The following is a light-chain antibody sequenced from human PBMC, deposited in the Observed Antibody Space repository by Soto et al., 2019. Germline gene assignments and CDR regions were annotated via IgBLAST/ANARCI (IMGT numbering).Light chain of an antibody. CDR3: SAWDDSLSGPV. CDR1: SSNIGSNT. CDR2: NND. Sequence: QSALTQPPSASGTPGRGVVISCSGGSSNIGSNTVNWYKQVPGSAPKLLIFNNDQRPSGVPGRFSASQSGTSASLAISGLQSEDEADYYCSAWDDSLSGPVFGGGTKLTVL. V-gene: IGLV1-44*01. J-gene: IGLJ2*01.